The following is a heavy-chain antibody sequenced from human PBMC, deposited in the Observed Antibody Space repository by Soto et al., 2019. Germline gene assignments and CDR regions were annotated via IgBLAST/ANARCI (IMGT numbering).Heavy chain of an antibody. J-gene: IGHJ5*01. V-gene: IGHV4-59*01. D-gene: IGHD1-26*01. CDR2: IYYSGST. CDR3: ARNSASYYRWFDS. Sequence: SETLSLTCTISGGSISGYYWSWIRQPPGKGLEWIGYIYYSGSTNYNPSLKSRVTISVDTSKNQFSLKLNSVTAADTAVYYCARNSASYYRWFDSWRQGTLVTVS. CDR1: GGSISGYY.